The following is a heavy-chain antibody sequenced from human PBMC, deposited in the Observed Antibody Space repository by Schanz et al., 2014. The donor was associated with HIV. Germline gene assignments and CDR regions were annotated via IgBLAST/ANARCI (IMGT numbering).Heavy chain of an antibody. D-gene: IGHD2-15*01. CDR2: ISGSSIT. CDR1: GFTFSSYA. V-gene: IGHV3-23*01. CDR3: ALSRPSGYGGSWYFDL. J-gene: IGHJ2*01. Sequence: EVQLLESGGNLVHPGGSLRLSCAASGFTFSSYAMSWVRQAPGKGLEWVSAISGSSITYSADSVKGRFTISRDNSKNTLYLQMNSLRAEDTAVYYCALSRPSGYGGSWYFDLWGRGTLVAVSS.